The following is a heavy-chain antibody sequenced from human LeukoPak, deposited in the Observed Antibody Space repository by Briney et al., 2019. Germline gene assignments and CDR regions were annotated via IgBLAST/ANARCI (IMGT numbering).Heavy chain of an antibody. CDR3: ARDFYDFWSGSIRFDP. D-gene: IGHD3-3*01. J-gene: IGHJ5*02. CDR1: GFIISTYS. V-gene: IGHV3-48*01. CDR2: ISSSSNTI. Sequence: GGSLRLSCEGSGFIISTYSMNWVRQAPGKGLEWVSYISSSSNTIYYADSVKGRFTISRDNAKNSLYLQMNSLRAEDTAVYYCARDFYDFWSGSIRFDPWGQGTLVTVSS.